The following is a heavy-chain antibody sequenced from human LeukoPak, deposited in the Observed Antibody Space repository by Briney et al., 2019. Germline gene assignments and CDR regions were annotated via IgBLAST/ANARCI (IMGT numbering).Heavy chain of an antibody. Sequence: GGSLRLSCAASGFTFSSYAMSWVRQGPGEGLEWVSEISGGGGIRYYAASVRSRFTLSRDNSNNTVYLQMNSLRGEDTTVYYCAKSMTLQWRGFFDLWGRGTHVTVSS. V-gene: IGHV3-23*01. CDR2: ISGGGGIR. J-gene: IGHJ2*01. D-gene: IGHD6-19*01. CDR3: AKSMTLQWRGFFDL. CDR1: GFTFSSYA.